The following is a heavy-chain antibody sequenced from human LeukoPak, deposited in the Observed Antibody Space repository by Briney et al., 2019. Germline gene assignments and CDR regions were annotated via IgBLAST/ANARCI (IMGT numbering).Heavy chain of an antibody. V-gene: IGHV3-48*03. D-gene: IGHD6-6*01. Sequence: GGSLRLSCAASGFTFSSYEMNWVRQAPGKGLEWVSYISSSGSTIYYADSVKGRFTISRDNAKNSLYLQMNSLRAEDTAVYYCAREKYSSSSHYFDYWGQGTLVTVSS. CDR1: GFTFSSYE. CDR3: AREKYSSSSHYFDY. CDR2: ISSSGSTI. J-gene: IGHJ4*02.